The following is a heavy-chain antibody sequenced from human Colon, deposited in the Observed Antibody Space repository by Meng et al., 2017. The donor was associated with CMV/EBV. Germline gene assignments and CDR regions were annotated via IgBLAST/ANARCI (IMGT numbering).Heavy chain of an antibody. Sequence: QRLGSGLVKLTHTLLLTVTFFGDSVSSNDATWNWIRQAPSGGLEWLGRTYYRSTWYNDYAESVRSRITINPDTSKTHLSLPLNSVTPEDTALYYCGRLRGKSWLDYWGQGTLVTVSS. CDR2: TYYRSTWYN. CDR3: GRLRGKSWLDY. D-gene: IGHD6-13*01. V-gene: IGHV6-1*02. J-gene: IGHJ4*02. CDR1: GDSVSSNDAT.